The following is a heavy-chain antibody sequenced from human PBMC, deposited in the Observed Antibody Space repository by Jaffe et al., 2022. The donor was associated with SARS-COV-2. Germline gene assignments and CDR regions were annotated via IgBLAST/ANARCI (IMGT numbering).Heavy chain of an antibody. CDR2: IHYTGTT. V-gene: IGHV4-59*08. J-gene: IGHJ5*02. CDR1: GGSLINYF. Sequence: QVQLQESGPGLVKPSETLSLTCTVSGGSLINYFWSWIRQPPGKGLDYIGYIHYTGTTLYNPSLRSRVSISVDTSKNQFSLKLTSVTAADTAVYYCARHPPVPVIREGFDPWGQGILVTVSS. CDR3: ARHPPVPVIREGFDP. D-gene: IGHD2-21*01.